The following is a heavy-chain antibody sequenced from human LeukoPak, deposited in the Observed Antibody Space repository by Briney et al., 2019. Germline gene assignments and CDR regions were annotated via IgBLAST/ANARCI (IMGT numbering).Heavy chain of an antibody. CDR2: INHSGST. D-gene: IGHD4-17*01. J-gene: IGHJ4*02. CDR1: GGSFSGYY. V-gene: IGHV4-34*01. Sequence: SETLSLTCAVYGGSFSGYYWSWIRQPPGKGLEWIGEINHSGSTNYNPSLKSRVTISVDTSKNQFSPKLSSVTAADTAVYYCAGTTARYYFDYWGQGTLVTVSS. CDR3: AGTTARYYFDY.